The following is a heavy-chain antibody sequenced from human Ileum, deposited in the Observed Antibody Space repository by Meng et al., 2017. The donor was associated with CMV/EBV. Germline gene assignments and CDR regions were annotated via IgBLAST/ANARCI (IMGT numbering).Heavy chain of an antibody. CDR3: TKYSSAGYFDH. J-gene: IGHJ4*02. D-gene: IGHD3-10*01. Sequence: GGSLRLSCAPSGFTFSSYSMSWVRQAPGKGLEWVGRIKTQSGGGTTDYAAPVKGRFTISRDDSKNTLYLQINSLKTEDTAVYYCTKYSSAGYFDHWGQGTLVTVSS. V-gene: IGHV3-15*01. CDR1: GFTFSSYS. CDR2: IKTQSGGGTT.